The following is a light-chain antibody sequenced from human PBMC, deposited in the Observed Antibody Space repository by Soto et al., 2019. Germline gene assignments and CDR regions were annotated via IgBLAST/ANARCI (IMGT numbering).Light chain of an antibody. V-gene: IGKV3-15*01. Sequence: EVLMTQSPDTLYVSPGERVTLSCRASQSISDNLAWYQQKPGQGPRLLVYRASTRTLGIPARFSGSESGTEFTLTISSLQSEDFAVYYCQQSNIWPITFGQGTRLEIK. CDR2: RAS. CDR3: QQSNIWPIT. J-gene: IGKJ5*01. CDR1: QSISDN.